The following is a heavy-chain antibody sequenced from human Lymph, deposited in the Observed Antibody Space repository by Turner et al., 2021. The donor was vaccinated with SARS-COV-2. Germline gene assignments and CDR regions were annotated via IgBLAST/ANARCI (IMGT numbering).Heavy chain of an antibody. J-gene: IGHJ4*02. V-gene: IGHV1-24*01. CDR3: ATLKSNWKILTGRYYFDF. CDR2: FDPEDGET. CDR1: GSTLTELS. D-gene: IGHD1-1*01. Sequence: QVQLVQSGAEVKKPGASVKVSCKVSGSTLTELSIHWVRQAPGKGLEWMGGFDPEDGETIYSQKFQGRVTMTEDTSTDTDYMELSSLRSEDTAVYYCATLKSNWKILTGRYYFDFWGQGTLVTVSS.